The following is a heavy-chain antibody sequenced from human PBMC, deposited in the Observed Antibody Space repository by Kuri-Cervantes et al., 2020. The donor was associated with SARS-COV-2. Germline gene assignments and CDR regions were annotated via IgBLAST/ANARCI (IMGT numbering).Heavy chain of an antibody. D-gene: IGHD3/OR15-3a*01. V-gene: IGHV3-49*03. CDR2: IRSKAYGGTT. J-gene: IGHJ4*02. Sequence: GWSLRLSCRTSGFAFGDYAMSWLRQAPGKGLEWIGFIRSKAYGGTTEYAASVKGRFSISRDDSESIAYLQMNSLKTVDTAVYYCSRNFWAGYWPFDYWGQGTLVTVSS. CDR1: GFAFGDYA. CDR3: SRNFWAGYWPFDY.